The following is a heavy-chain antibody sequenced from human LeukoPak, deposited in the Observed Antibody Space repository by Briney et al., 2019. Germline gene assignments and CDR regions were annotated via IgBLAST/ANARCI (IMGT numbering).Heavy chain of an antibody. Sequence: VASVKVSCKASGGTFSSYAISWVRQAPGQGLEWMGGIIAMFGTTNYAQKFQGRVTITTDEFKSTPYMELSSLGSEDTAVYYCAREGGVPALYYFDYWGQGTLVTVSS. D-gene: IGHD3-16*02. CDR1: GGTFSSYA. J-gene: IGHJ4*02. V-gene: IGHV1-69*05. CDR3: AREGGVPALYYFDY. CDR2: IIAMFGTT.